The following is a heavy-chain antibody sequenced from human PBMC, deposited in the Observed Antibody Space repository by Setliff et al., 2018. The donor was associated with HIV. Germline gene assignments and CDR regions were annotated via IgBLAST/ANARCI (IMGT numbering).Heavy chain of an antibody. V-gene: IGHV4-61*02. CDR1: GGSISSGNYY. Sequence: SETLSLTCTVPGGSISSGNYYWSWIRQPAGKGLEWIGRIYTSGSTNYNPSLKSRVTISVDTSKNQFSLKLSSVTAADTAVYYCARKKTGQFGAFNMWGRGTLVTVSS. CDR2: IYTSGST. CDR3: ARKKTGQFGAFNM. J-gene: IGHJ3*02. D-gene: IGHD7-27*01.